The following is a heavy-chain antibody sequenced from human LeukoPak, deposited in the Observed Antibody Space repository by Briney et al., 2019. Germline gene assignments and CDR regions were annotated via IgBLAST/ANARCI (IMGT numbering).Heavy chain of an antibody. CDR3: ARGFEASPNWFDP. CDR1: GFTFSCYW. Sequence: GGSLRLSCAASGFTFSCYWMSWVRQAPGKGLEWVANIKQDGSEKYYVDSVKGRFTISRDNAKNSLYLQMNSLRVDDTAVYYCARGFEASPNWFDPWGQGTLVTVSS. V-gene: IGHV3-7*01. CDR2: IKQDGSEK. J-gene: IGHJ5*02.